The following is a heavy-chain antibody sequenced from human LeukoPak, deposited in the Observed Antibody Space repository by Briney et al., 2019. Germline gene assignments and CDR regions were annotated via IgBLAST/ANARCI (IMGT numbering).Heavy chain of an antibody. CDR2: ISSSSSYI. V-gene: IGHV3-21*01. J-gene: IGHJ3*02. Sequence: GGSLRLSCAASGFTFSSYSMNWVRQAPGKGLEWVSSISSSSSYIYYADSVKGRFTISRDNAKNSLYLQMNSLRAEDTAVYYCAREGYSSGTIHDAFDIWGQGTMVTVSS. CDR1: GFTFSSYS. CDR3: AREGYSSGTIHDAFDI. D-gene: IGHD6-19*01.